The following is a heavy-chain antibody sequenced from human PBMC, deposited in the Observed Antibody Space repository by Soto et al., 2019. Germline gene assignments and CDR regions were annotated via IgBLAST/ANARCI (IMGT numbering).Heavy chain of an antibody. CDR1: GLTFSSYS. D-gene: IGHD3-22*01. J-gene: IGHJ4*02. V-gene: IGHV3-21*01. Sequence: GGSLRLSCAASGLTFSSYSMNWVRQAPGKGLEWVSSISSSSSYIYYADSVKGRFTISRDNAKNSLYLQMNSLRAEDTAVYYCARDVGYYDSSGYPVDYWGQGTLVTVSS. CDR3: ARDVGYYDSSGYPVDY. CDR2: ISSSSSYI.